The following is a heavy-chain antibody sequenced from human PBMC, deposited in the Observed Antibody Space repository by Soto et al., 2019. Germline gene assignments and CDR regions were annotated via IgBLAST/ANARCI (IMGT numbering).Heavy chain of an antibody. V-gene: IGHV3-30*18. D-gene: IGHD6-19*01. CDR3: AKDGGVGYSSGPNWFDP. CDR2: ISYDGSNK. Sequence: QVQLVESGGGVVQPGRSLRLSCAASGFTFSSYGMHWVRQAPGMGLEWVAVISYDGSNKYYADSVKGRFTISRDNSKNTVYLQMNSLRAEDTAVYYCAKDGGVGYSSGPNWFDPWGQGTLVTVSS. J-gene: IGHJ5*02. CDR1: GFTFSSYG.